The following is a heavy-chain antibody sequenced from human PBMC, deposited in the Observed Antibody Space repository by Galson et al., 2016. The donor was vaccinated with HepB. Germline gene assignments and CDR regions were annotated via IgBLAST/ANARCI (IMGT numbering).Heavy chain of an antibody. J-gene: IGHJ4*02. D-gene: IGHD4-23*01. CDR1: GFSFSDYN. V-gene: IGHV3-48*02. Sequence: SLRLSCAASGFSFSDYNMNWVRQAPGKGLEWISYISGSGAATYYASSVKGRFTISRDNVKNSLDLQMNSLRDEDTAVYYCARHWGRWSNDYWGQGTLVTVSS. CDR2: ISGSGAAT. CDR3: ARHWGRWSNDY.